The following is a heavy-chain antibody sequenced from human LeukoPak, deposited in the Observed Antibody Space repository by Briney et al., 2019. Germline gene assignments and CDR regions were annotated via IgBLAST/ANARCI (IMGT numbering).Heavy chain of an antibody. J-gene: IGHJ2*01. D-gene: IGHD2-2*01. Sequence: GASVKVSCKASGGTFSSYAISWVRQAPGQGLEWMGRIIPILGIANYAQKFQGRVTITADKSTSTAYMELSSLRSEDTAVYYCARGPPEYQLLDWYFDLWGRGTLVTVSS. CDR3: ARGPPEYQLLDWYFDL. CDR2: IIPILGIA. CDR1: GGTFSSYA. V-gene: IGHV1-69*04.